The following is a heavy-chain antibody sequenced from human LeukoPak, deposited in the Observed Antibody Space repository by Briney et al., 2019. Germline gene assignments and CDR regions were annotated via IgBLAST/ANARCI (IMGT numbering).Heavy chain of an antibody. CDR3: ARGLVGATSGAFDI. D-gene: IGHD1-26*01. V-gene: IGHV1-69*01. CDR1: GGTFSSYA. J-gene: IGHJ3*02. CDR2: IIPIFGTA. Sequence: GSSVKVSCKASGGTFSSYAISWVRQAPGQGLEWMGGIIPIFGTANYAQKFQGRVTITADESTSTAYMELSSLRSEDTAVYYCARGLVGATSGAFDIWGQGTMVTVSS.